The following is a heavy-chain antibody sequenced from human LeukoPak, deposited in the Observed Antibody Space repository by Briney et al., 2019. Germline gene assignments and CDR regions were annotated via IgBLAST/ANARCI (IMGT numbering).Heavy chain of an antibody. Sequence: SETLSLTCTVSGGSISSYYWSWIRQPPGKGLEWIGYIYYSGSTNYNPSLKSRVTISVDTSKNQFSLKLSSVTAADTAVYYCAREGYSSGFDYWGQGTLVTVSS. CDR3: AREGYSSGFDY. CDR1: GGSISSYY. D-gene: IGHD6-19*01. V-gene: IGHV4-59*01. CDR2: IYYSGST. J-gene: IGHJ4*02.